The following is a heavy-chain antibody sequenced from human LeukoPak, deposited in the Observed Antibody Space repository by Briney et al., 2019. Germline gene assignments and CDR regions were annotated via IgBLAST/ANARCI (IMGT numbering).Heavy chain of an antibody. CDR2: ISSSSSYI. D-gene: IGHD6-13*01. Sequence: GGSLRLSCAASGFSFSSYSMNWVRQAPGKGLEWVSSISSSSSYIYYADSVKGRFTISRDNAKNSLYLQMNSLRAEDTAVYYCARKGSTRSWGDAFDIWGQGTMVTVSS. CDR1: GFSFSSYS. V-gene: IGHV3-21*01. CDR3: ARKGSTRSWGDAFDI. J-gene: IGHJ3*02.